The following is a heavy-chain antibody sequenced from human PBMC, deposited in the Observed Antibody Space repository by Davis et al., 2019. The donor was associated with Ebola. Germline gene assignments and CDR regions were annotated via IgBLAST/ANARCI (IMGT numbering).Heavy chain of an antibody. J-gene: IGHJ5*02. Sequence: SETLSLTCAVSGGSISSSNWWSWVRQPPGKGLEWIGEIYHSGSTNYNPSLKSRVTISVDTSKNQFSLKLSSVTAADTAVYYCARLAAAAGTNWFDPWGQGTLVTVSS. CDR2: IYHSGST. CDR3: ARLAAAAGTNWFDP. CDR1: GGSISSSNW. D-gene: IGHD6-13*01. V-gene: IGHV4-4*02.